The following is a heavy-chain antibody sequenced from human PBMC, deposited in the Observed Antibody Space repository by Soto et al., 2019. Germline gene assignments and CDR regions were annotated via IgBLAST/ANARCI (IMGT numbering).Heavy chain of an antibody. J-gene: IGHJ6*02. CDR2: IKFDGSSI. Sequence: EVPLVESGGGLVQPGGSLRLSCAASGFTISDYWMHWVRQAPGKGLVWVSRIKFDGSSISYADSVKGRFTISRDNAWNTLYLQMTSLRADDTAVYYCARGLKNFYVVDVWGQGTTVTVTS. CDR3: ARGLKNFYVVDV. CDR1: GFTISDYW. V-gene: IGHV3-74*01.